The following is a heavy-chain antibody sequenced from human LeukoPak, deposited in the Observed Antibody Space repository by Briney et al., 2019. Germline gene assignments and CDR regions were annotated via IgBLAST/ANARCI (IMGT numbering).Heavy chain of an antibody. V-gene: IGHV3-33*06. CDR3: PKEAIAVAGSQPFDY. CDR1: GFTFSSYG. J-gene: IGHJ4*02. CDR2: IWYDGSNK. D-gene: IGHD6-19*01. Sequence: PGRSLRLSCAASGFTFSSYGMHWIPQAPGKGLEWVAVIWYDGSNKYYADSVKGRFTISRDNSKNTLYLQMNSLRAEDTAVYYCPKEAIAVAGSQPFDYWGQGTLVTVSS.